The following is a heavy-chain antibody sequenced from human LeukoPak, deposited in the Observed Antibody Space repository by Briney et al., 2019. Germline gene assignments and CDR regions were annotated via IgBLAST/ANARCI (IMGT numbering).Heavy chain of an antibody. CDR1: GLSFSSYG. J-gene: IGHJ4*02. CDR2: ISYDGSNK. D-gene: IGHD5-18*01. V-gene: IGHV3-30*18. CDR3: AKDGFEYRFGLGYFDY. Sequence: GGSLRLSCTASGLSFSSYGMHWVRQAPGKGLEWVAVISYDGSNKYYTDSVRGRFTISRDNSKNTLYLQMNSLRAEDTAVYYCAKDGFEYRFGLGYFDYWGQGTLVTVSS.